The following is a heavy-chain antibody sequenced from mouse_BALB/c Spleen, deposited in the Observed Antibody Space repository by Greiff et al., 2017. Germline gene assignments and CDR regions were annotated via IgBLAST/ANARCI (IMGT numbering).Heavy chain of an antibody. J-gene: IGHJ4*01. CDR2: ISYSGST. CDR3: ARRNAMDY. Sequence: EVQLQQSGPGLVKPSQSLSLTCTVTGYSITSDYAWNWIRQFPGNQLEWMGYISYSGSTSYNPSLKSRISITRDTSKNQFFLQLNSVTTEDTATYYCARRNAMDYWGQGTSVTVSS. V-gene: IGHV3-2*02. CDR1: GYSITSDYA.